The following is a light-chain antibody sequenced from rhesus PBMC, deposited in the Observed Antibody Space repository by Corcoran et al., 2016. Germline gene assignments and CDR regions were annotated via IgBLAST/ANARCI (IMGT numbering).Light chain of an antibody. Sequence: DIQMTQSPSSLSASVGDRVTITCRASENVNNYLHCYHQKPRKAPKLLVYNAYSLQSGVPSRVSGSGSGTDFTLTIISLQPEDFATYYCLQYSSSPYSFGQGTKVEIK. J-gene: IGKJ2*01. CDR2: NAY. CDR3: LQYSSSPYS. CDR1: ENVNNY. V-gene: IGKV1-22*01.